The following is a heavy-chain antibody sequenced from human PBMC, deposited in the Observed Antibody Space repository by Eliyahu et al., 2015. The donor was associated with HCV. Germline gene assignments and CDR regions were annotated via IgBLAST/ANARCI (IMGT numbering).Heavy chain of an antibody. CDR2: IRSKAYGGTT. D-gene: IGHD4-17*01. CDR1: GFXFGDYA. Sequence: EVQLVESGGGLVQPGRSLRLSCTASGFXFGDYAMSWFRQAPGKGLEWVGFIRSKAYGGTTEYAASVKGRFTISRDDSKSIAYLQMNSLKTEDTAVYYCTRVVAYGDYVDYWGQGTLVTVSS. CDR3: TRVVAYGDYVDY. V-gene: IGHV3-49*03. J-gene: IGHJ4*02.